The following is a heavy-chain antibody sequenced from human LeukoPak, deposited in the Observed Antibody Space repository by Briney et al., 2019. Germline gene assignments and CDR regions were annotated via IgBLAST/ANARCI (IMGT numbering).Heavy chain of an antibody. J-gene: IGHJ3*02. CDR2: IILILGIA. V-gene: IGHV1-69*04. D-gene: IGHD3-10*01. CDR1: GGTFSNDG. Sequence: ASVKVSCKASGGTFSNDGINWVRQAPGQGLEWMGRIILILGIANYAQNFQGRVTITADKSTSTAYMELSSLRSEDTAVYYCARDDRVVAFRIWGQGTMVTVSS. CDR3: ARDDRVVAFRI.